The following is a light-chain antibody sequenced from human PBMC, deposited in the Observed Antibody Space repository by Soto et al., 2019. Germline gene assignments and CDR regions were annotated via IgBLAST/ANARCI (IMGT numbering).Light chain of an antibody. CDR1: QDIRSY. Sequence: IRMTQSPSSLSAATGDRVTITCRASQDIRSYLVWYQQKTGKAPKVLISGASTLQNGVPSRFSGSGSGTLFTLTISSLQSEDSATYYCQQHYSYTGTFGQGTRLEI. J-gene: IGKJ1*01. CDR2: GAS. V-gene: IGKV1-8*01. CDR3: QQHYSYTGT.